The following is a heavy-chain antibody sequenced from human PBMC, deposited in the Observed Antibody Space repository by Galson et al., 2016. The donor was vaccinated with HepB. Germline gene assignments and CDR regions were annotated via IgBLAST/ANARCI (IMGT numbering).Heavy chain of an antibody. J-gene: IGHJ5*02. Sequence: SLRLSCAASGFTVIRNYMSWVRQAPGKGLEWVSYIHSVGSTQYADSVKGSFTISRDNSKNMVYLQMNSLRDEDTAVYYCARDRPWFDAWGQGTLVTVSS. CDR3: ARDRPWFDA. CDR1: GFTVIRNY. CDR2: IHSVGST. V-gene: IGHV3-66*01.